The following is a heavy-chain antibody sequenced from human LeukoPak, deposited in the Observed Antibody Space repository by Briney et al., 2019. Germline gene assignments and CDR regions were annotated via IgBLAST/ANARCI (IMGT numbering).Heavy chain of an antibody. J-gene: IGHJ4*02. V-gene: IGHV4-59*01. CDR3: ARVSSDQTPYFDY. CDR1: GGSISRYY. CDR2: IYYSGST. D-gene: IGHD2-2*01. Sequence: SETLTLICTVSGGSISRYYWSWIRQPPGKGLEWIGYIYYSGSTNYNPSLKSRVTISVDTSKNQFSLKLSSVTAADTAVYYCARVSSDQTPYFDYWGQGTLVTVSS.